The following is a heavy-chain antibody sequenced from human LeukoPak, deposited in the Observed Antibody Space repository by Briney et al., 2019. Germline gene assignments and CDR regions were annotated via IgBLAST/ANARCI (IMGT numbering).Heavy chain of an antibody. Sequence: GGSLRLSCSASGFTFTTYGMNWARQAPGKGLEWVSGIGGSGTRTYYADSVKGRFTISRDNSKNTLYLQMNSLRADDTAVYYCAKSPLRTRILLDYWGQGTLVTVSS. CDR2: IGGSGTRT. V-gene: IGHV3-23*01. J-gene: IGHJ4*02. CDR3: AKSPLRTRILLDY. CDR1: GFTFTTYG. D-gene: IGHD3-3*01.